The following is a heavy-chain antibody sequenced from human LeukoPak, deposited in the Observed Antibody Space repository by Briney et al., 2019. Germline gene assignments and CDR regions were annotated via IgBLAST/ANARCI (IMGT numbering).Heavy chain of an antibody. CDR3: ARDRSISAAGDTY. D-gene: IGHD6-13*01. V-gene: IGHV3-74*01. J-gene: IGHJ4*02. CDR1: GFTFSDYW. Sequence: GGSLRLSCAASGFTFSDYWMHWVRQAPGKGLVWVSRVNRDGSSTSYADSVKGRFTISRDNAKNTLSLQMNSLRAEDTAVYYCARDRSISAAGDTYWGQGTLVAVSS. CDR2: VNRDGSST.